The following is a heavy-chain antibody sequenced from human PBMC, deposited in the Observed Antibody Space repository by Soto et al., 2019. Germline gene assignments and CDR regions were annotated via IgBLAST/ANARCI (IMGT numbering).Heavy chain of an antibody. Sequence: EVHLVESGGDLVKPGGSLSLSCAASGFTFSSYNMNWVRQAPGKGLEWLSSISSSSTYIYYAHSVKGRCTISRNNARNSLYLHMNSLRAENTAVYYCARGWLRAPRMHWGQGTLVTVSP. CDR3: ARGWLRAPRMH. J-gene: IGHJ4*02. CDR2: ISSSSTYI. V-gene: IGHV3-21*01. CDR1: GFTFSSYN. D-gene: IGHD5-12*01.